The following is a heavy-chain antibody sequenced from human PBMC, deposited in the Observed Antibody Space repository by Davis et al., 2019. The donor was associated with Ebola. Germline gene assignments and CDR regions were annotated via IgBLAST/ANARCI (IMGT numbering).Heavy chain of an antibody. CDR3: AREAGATTRIYDS. CDR1: SYTFTSYG. Sequence: SVTVSCKASSYTFTSYGISWVRQASGQGLEWMGWISAYNGNTNYAQKLQGRVTLTTDTSRSTAYMELRSLRSDDTAVYYCAREAGATTRIYDSWGQGTLVTVSS. CDR2: ISAYNGNT. V-gene: IGHV1-18*01. J-gene: IGHJ5*01. D-gene: IGHD1-26*01.